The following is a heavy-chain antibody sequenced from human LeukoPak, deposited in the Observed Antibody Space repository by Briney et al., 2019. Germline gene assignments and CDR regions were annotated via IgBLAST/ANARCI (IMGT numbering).Heavy chain of an antibody. CDR3: ASGSPYGSGDY. J-gene: IGHJ4*02. CDR1: GFTFSRSW. V-gene: IGHV3-66*01. CDR2: IYSGGST. Sequence: GGSLRLSCAASGFTFSRSWMSWVRRAPGKGLEWVSVIYSGGSTYYADSVKGRFTISRDNSKNTLYLQMNSLRAEDTAVYYCASGSPYGSGDYWGQGTLVTVSS. D-gene: IGHD3-10*01.